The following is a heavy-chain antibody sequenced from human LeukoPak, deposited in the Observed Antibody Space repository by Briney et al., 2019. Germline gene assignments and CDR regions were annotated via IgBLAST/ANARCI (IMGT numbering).Heavy chain of an antibody. V-gene: IGHV4-61*02. CDR2: IYTSGST. CDR1: GGSISSGSYY. Sequence: EPSETLSLTCTVSGGSISSGSYYWSWIRQPAGKGLEWIGRIYTSGSTNYNPSLKSRVTISVDTSKNQFSLKLSSVTAADTAVYYCARDSPPGNEQVFGFWGQGTLVTVSS. J-gene: IGHJ4*02. CDR3: ARDSPPGNEQVFGF.